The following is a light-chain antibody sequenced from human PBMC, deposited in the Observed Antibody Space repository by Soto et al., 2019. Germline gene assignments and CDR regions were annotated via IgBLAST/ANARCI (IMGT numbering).Light chain of an antibody. CDR3: QQANSFPWT. V-gene: IGKV1-12*01. CDR2: TAS. CDR1: QDISSW. Sequence: DIQMTQSPSSVSASVGDRVTITCRASQDISSWLAWYQQKPGKAPKLLIYTASSLQSGVTSRFSGSGSGTDFTLTISSLQNEDFETYYCQQANSFPWTFGQGTEVELK. J-gene: IGKJ1*01.